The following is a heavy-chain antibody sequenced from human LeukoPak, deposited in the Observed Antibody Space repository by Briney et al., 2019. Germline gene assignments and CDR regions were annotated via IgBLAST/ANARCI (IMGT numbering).Heavy chain of an antibody. Sequence: ASVKVSCKASGYTFTSYYMHWVRQAPGQGLEWMGIINPSGGSTSYAQKFQGRVTMTRDMSTSTVYMELSSLRSEDTAVYYCARVDRPGMAFDIWGQGTMVTVSS. V-gene: IGHV1-46*01. D-gene: IGHD3-10*01. CDR2: INPSGGST. J-gene: IGHJ3*02. CDR3: ARVDRPGMAFDI. CDR1: GYTFTSYY.